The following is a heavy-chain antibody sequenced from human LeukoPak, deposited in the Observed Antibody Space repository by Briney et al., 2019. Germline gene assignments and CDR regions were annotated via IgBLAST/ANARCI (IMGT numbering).Heavy chain of an antibody. V-gene: IGHV3-21*01. CDR2: ISTSSSYI. J-gene: IGHJ4*02. Sequence: GGSLRLSCAASGFTFSSYNMNWVRQAPGKGLEWVSSISTSSSYIYYADSVKGRFTISRDNAKNSLYLQMNSLRADDTAVYYCARERTTIVSGTTIGAYWGQGTLVTVSS. CDR3: ARERTTIVSGTTIGAY. CDR1: GFTFSSYN. D-gene: IGHD2/OR15-2a*01.